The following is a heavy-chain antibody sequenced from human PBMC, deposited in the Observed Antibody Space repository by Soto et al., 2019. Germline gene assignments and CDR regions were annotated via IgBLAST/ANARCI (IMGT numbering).Heavy chain of an antibody. CDR1: GVSINSFS. Sequence: LSLTCTVSGVSINSFSWSWIRQPPGKGLECIGYINYIGSTNYSASLNSRVTISVDTSKNQFSLRLSSVTAADTAVYYCARGRGSGWYEDAFDIWGQGTMVTVSS. CDR3: ARGRGSGWYEDAFDI. CDR2: INYIGST. D-gene: IGHD6-19*01. V-gene: IGHV4-59*08. J-gene: IGHJ3*02.